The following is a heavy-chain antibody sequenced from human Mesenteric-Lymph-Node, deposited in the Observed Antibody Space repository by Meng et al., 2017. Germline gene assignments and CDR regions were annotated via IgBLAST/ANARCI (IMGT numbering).Heavy chain of an antibody. CDR3: ARDQNSNYGDYYYGMDV. V-gene: IGHV3-7*01. CDR1: GFTFSSYC. Sequence: GESLKISCAASGFTFSSYCMSWVRQAPGKGLEWVANIKQDGSEKYYVDSVKGRFTISRDNAKNSLYLQMNSLRDEETAVYYCARDQNSNYGDYYYGMDVWGQGTTVTVSS. D-gene: IGHD4-11*01. CDR2: IKQDGSEK. J-gene: IGHJ6*02.